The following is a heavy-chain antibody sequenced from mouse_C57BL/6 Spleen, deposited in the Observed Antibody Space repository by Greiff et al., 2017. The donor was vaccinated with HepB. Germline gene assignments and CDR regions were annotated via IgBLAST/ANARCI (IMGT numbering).Heavy chain of an antibody. D-gene: IGHD1-1*01. CDR2: IYPRDGST. V-gene: IGHV1-78*01. CDR1: GYTFTDHT. Sequence: QVQLQQSDAELVKPGASVKISCKVSGYTFTDHTIHWMKQRPEQGLEWIGYIYPRDGSTKYNEKFKGKATLTADKSSSTAYMQLNSLTSEDSAVYFCAREFKDYCYGSNYGCFDVWGTGTTVTVSS. J-gene: IGHJ1*03. CDR3: AREFKDYCYGSNYGCFDV.